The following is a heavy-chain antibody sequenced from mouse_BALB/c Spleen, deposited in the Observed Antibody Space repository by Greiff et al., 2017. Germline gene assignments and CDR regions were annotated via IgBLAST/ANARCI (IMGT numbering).Heavy chain of an antibody. Sequence: EVQLVESGGGLVQPGGSRKLSCAASGFTFSSFGMHWVRQAPEKGLEWVAYISSGSSTIYYSDTLKGRFTVSRDNPKNTLFLQMTSLRSEDTAMYYCARWGTTVLSYYAMDYWGQGTSVTVSS. CDR3: ARWGTTVLSYYAMDY. CDR1: GFTFSSFG. V-gene: IGHV5-17*02. J-gene: IGHJ4*01. D-gene: IGHD1-1*01. CDR2: ISSGSSTI.